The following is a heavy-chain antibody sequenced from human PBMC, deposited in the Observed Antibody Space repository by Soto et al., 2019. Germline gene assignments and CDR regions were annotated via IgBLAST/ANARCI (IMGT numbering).Heavy chain of an antibody. V-gene: IGHV1-3*01. D-gene: IGHD3-22*01. CDR1: GYTFTNYA. CDR2: INAGNGNT. J-gene: IGHJ3*02. CDR3: AADPRCSDNSGAFDI. Sequence: ASVKVSCKASGYTFTNYAMHWVRQAPGQRLEWMGWINAGNGNTKYSQKFQGRVTITRDTSASTAYMELSSLRSEDTAVYYCAADPRCSDNSGAFDIWAQRSMVTVSS.